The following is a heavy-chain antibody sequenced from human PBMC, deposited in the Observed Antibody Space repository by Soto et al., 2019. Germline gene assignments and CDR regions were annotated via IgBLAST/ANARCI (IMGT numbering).Heavy chain of an antibody. Sequence: QVQLVESGGGLVKPGGSLRLSCAGSGFTFSDYYMTWIRQAPGKGLEWVSYISYGRSYTNYADSVKGPFTISRDNAKNSPFLQMNNLRTEDTAIYFCARYPNNTSSWWLDPWGRGALVTVSS. CDR1: GFTFSDYY. CDR3: ARYPNNTSSWWLDP. J-gene: IGHJ5*02. D-gene: IGHD2-2*01. V-gene: IGHV3-11*06. CDR2: ISYGRSYT.